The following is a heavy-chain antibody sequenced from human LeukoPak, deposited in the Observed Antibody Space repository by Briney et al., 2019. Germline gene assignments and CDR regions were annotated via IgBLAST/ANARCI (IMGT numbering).Heavy chain of an antibody. CDR3: ARWGSAAGPNYYYYGVDV. V-gene: IGHV4-30-2*01. CDR1: GGAITSGGYS. Sequence: SQTLSLTCTVSGGAITSGGYSWNWIRQPPGKGLEWIGCIYDRGPAYYNPSLKSRFTISVDRPKNQFFLNVTSLTAADTAMYYCARWGSAAGPNYYYYGVDVWGQGTTVTVSS. J-gene: IGHJ6*02. CDR2: IYDRGPA. D-gene: IGHD6-13*01.